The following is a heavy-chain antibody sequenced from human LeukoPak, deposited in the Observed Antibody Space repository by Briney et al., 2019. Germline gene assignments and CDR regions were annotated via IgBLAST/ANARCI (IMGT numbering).Heavy chain of an antibody. D-gene: IGHD5-12*01. CDR1: GFTFYDYG. J-gene: IGHJ4*02. Sequence: GGSLRLSCAASGFTFYDYGMSCVRHAPGKGLEWVSGINWNGGSTGYADSVKGRFTISRDNAKNSLYLQMNSLRAEDTALYYCARGYSGYDWGFDYWGQGTLVTVSS. V-gene: IGHV3-20*04. CDR3: ARGYSGYDWGFDY. CDR2: INWNGGST.